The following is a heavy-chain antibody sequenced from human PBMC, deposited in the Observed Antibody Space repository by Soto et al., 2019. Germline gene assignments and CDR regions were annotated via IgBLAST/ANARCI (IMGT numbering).Heavy chain of an antibody. Sequence: QVQVVESGGGLVKPGGSLRLSCAASGFTFSDYYMSWIRQAPGKGLEWVSYISSSGSPIYYAHSVKGRFTISRDNANKSVYLQMNSLRAEDTAVYYCARTKGQQLGLVDSWGQGTLVTVSS. CDR1: GFTFSDYY. J-gene: IGHJ4*02. V-gene: IGHV3-11*01. D-gene: IGHD6-13*01. CDR2: ISSSGSPI. CDR3: ARTKGQQLGLVDS.